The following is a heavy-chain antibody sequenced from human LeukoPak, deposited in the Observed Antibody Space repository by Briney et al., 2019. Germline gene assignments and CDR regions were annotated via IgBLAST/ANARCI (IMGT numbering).Heavy chain of an antibody. D-gene: IGHD2-21*01. CDR2: IYNDGRT. CDR3: AKDLSRSDVDYFDY. Sequence: PGGSLRLSCAASGFTVNNKYMTWVRQAPGKGLEWVSLIYNDGRTYYADSVKGRCTISRDNLKNVLYLQMNSLRAEDTAVYYCAKDLSRSDVDYFDYWGQGTLVTVSS. CDR1: GFTVNNKY. V-gene: IGHV3-53*01. J-gene: IGHJ4*02.